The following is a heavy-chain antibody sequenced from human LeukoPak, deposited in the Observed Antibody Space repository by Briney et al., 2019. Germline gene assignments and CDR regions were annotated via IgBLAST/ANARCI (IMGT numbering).Heavy chain of an antibody. Sequence: GGSLRLSCAASGFRSSNFWMHWVRQAPGKGLIWVSQISPDGGTTMYADSVKGRFSISRDNAENSVRLQMNSLRTEDTAVYYCVRGHSVDHYHYAMDVWGQGTTVTVSS. CDR1: GFRSSNFW. CDR3: VRGHSVDHYHYAMDV. J-gene: IGHJ6*02. D-gene: IGHD5-12*01. CDR2: ISPDGGTT. V-gene: IGHV3-74*03.